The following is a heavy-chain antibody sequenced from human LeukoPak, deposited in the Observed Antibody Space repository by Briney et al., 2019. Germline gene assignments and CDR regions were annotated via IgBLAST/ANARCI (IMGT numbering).Heavy chain of an antibody. Sequence: GESLKISCEASGFNFNNYWVGWGRQMPGKGLEWMGIIYPGDCDTRYSPAFQGHVTISVDKYIRTAYLQWRSLRASETAMYFCAGHSFDTVDAFDVWGQGTIVTVSA. J-gene: IGHJ3*01. D-gene: IGHD2-2*02. CDR3: AGHSFDTVDAFDV. CDR1: GFNFNNYW. V-gene: IGHV5-51*01. CDR2: IYPGDCDT.